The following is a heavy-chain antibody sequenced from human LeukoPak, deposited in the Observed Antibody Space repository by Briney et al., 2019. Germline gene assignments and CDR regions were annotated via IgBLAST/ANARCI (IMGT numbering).Heavy chain of an antibody. Sequence: GGSLRLSCAASGFTFSNYAMNWVRQPPGKGLEWVSAISSSGVSTYYADSVKGRFTISRDNSKNTLYLQMNSLRAEDTAVYYCAHPTEYSSSWYGNWFDPWGQGTLVTVSS. CDR2: ISSSGVST. CDR3: AHPTEYSSSWYGNWFDP. V-gene: IGHV3-23*01. D-gene: IGHD6-13*01. CDR1: GFTFSNYA. J-gene: IGHJ5*02.